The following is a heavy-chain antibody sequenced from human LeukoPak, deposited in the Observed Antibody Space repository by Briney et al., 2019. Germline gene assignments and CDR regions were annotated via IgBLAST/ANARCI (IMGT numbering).Heavy chain of an antibody. CDR3: ARDPPAGTSPY. D-gene: IGHD1-7*01. Sequence: PSETLSLTCAVYGGSFSDYHWRWIRQPPGKGLEWIGEVNHSGSTNYNPSLKSRVTISVETSKKKVSLNLTSVTAADTAVYYCARDPPAGTSPYWGQGTLVTVSS. J-gene: IGHJ4*02. V-gene: IGHV4-34*01. CDR1: GGSFSDYH. CDR2: VNHSGST.